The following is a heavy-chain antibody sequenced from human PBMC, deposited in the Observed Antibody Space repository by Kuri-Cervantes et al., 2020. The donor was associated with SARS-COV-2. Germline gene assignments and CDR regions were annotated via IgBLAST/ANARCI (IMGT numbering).Heavy chain of an antibody. J-gene: IGHJ4*02. CDR2: ISSSSSYI. D-gene: IGHD4-11*01. CDR1: GFTFGDYN. Sequence: GGSLRLSCAASGFTFGDYNMNWVRQAPGKGLEWVSSISSSSSYIYHADSVKGRFTISRDNAKNSLYLQMNSLRAEDTAVYYCARDRYSNLFDYWGQGTLVTVSS. CDR3: ARDRYSNLFDY. V-gene: IGHV3-21*01.